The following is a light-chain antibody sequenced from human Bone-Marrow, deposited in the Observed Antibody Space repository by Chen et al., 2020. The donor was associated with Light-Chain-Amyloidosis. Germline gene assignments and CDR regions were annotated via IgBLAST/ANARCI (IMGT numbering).Light chain of an antibody. Sequence: QSALTQPPSASGAPGQRVTFSCSGSSSNIGSETVNWYQLLPGTAPKLLIYRDSLRPPGVPDRLSGSKSGTSASLAISGLQSGDEGDYYCSAWDDSLNSWVFGGGTRLTVL. CDR1: SSNIGSET. J-gene: IGLJ3*02. CDR2: RDS. V-gene: IGLV1-44*01. CDR3: SAWDDSLNSWV.